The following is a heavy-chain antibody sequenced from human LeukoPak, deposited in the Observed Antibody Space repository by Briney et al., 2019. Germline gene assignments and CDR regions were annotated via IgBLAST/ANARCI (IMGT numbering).Heavy chain of an antibody. Sequence: GGSLRLSCAASGFTFNTYAMSWVRQAPGKGLEWVANINQDGSEKYYVDSVKGRFTVSRDNAKNSLYLQMNSLGAEDTAVFYCARDLDAMDVWGQGTTVTVSS. V-gene: IGHV3-7*05. CDR2: INQDGSEK. J-gene: IGHJ6*02. D-gene: IGHD3-16*01. CDR3: ARDLDAMDV. CDR1: GFTFNTYA.